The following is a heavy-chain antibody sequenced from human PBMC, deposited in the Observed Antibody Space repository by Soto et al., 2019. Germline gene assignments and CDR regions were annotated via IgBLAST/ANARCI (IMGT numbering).Heavy chain of an antibody. Sequence: GGSLRLSCVTSGFSFSTFWLNWFRQAPGRGLEWVANINQDGSEKYYVDSVKGRFTISRDNAQNSLYLQMNSLRVEDTAVYYCVRHTCPDCYSIGYWGLGTLVTVSS. CDR1: GFSFSTFW. J-gene: IGHJ4*02. CDR2: INQDGSEK. CDR3: VRHTCPDCYSIGY. V-gene: IGHV3-7*02. D-gene: IGHD2-21*02.